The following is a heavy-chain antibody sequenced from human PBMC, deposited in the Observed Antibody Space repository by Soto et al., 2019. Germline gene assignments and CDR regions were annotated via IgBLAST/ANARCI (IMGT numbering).Heavy chain of an antibody. CDR2: INSDGSST. CDR3: ASEFGVVVAPNYYYYYGMYV. V-gene: IGHV3-74*01. Sequence: EVQLVESGGGLVQPGGSLRLSCAASGFTFSSYWMHWVRQAPGKGLVWVSRINSDGSSTSYADSVKGRFTISRDNAKNTLYLQMNRLRAEDTAVYYCASEFGVVVAPNYYYYYGMYVRGPGNTVNLSS. J-gene: IGHJ6*02. CDR1: GFTFSSYW. D-gene: IGHD2-15*01.